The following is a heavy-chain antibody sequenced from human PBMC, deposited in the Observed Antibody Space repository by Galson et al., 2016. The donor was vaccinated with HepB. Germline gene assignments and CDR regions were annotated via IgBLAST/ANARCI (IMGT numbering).Heavy chain of an antibody. J-gene: IGHJ4*02. V-gene: IGHV1-69*06. CDR1: GGALSSYS. CDR3: AREPLIVLVVGTYYFDS. CDR2: IMPMFGAA. Sequence: SVKASCKASGGALSSYSFSWVRQAPGQGLEWMGGIMPMFGAANSAQKFQGRVTITADKSTSTVYTELNALTSDGTAVYYCAREPLIVLVVGTYYFDSWGQGTLVTVSS. D-gene: IGHD2-8*02.